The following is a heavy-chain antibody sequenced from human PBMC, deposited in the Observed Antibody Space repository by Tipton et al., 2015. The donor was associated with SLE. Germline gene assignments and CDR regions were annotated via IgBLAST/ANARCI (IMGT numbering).Heavy chain of an antibody. CDR3: AREEANYYDSSHAFDI. J-gene: IGHJ3*02. Sequence: TLSLTCTVSGGSISSSSYYWGWIRQPPGKGLEWIGSIYYSGSTNYNPSLKSRVTISVDTSKNQFSLKLSSVTAADTAVYYCAREEANYYDSSHAFDIWGQGTLVTVSS. CDR2: IYYSGST. D-gene: IGHD3-22*01. V-gene: IGHV4-39*07. CDR1: GGSISSSSYY.